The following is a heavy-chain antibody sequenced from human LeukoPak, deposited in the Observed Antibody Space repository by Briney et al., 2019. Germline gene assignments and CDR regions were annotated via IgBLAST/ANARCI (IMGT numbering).Heavy chain of an antibody. Sequence: GGSLRLSCAASGFTFSSYSMNWVRQAPGKGLEWVSSVSSSSSYIYYADSVKGRFTISRDSAKNSLYLQMNSLRAEDTAVYYCASFSESTKQWLRYFQHWGQGTLVTVSS. D-gene: IGHD6-19*01. J-gene: IGHJ1*01. CDR1: GFTFSSYS. CDR2: VSSSSSYI. CDR3: ASFSESTKQWLRYFQH. V-gene: IGHV3-21*01.